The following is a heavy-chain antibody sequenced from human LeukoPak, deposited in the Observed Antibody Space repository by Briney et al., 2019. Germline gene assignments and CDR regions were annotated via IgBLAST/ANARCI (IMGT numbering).Heavy chain of an antibody. J-gene: IGHJ4*02. D-gene: IGHD3-22*01. CDR3: ARDVLYDSSGYYSDY. CDR2: ISSCGSTI. V-gene: IGHV3-48*03. Sequence: GGSLRLSCAASGFTFSSYEMNWVRQAPGKGLEWVSYISSCGSTIYYADSVKGRFTISRDNAKNSLYLLMNSLRAEDTALYYCARDVLYDSSGYYSDYWGQGTLVTVSS. CDR1: GFTFSSYE.